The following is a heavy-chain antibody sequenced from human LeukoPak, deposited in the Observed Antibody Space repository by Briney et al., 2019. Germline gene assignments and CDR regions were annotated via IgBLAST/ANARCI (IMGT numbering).Heavy chain of an antibody. CDR2: INPGGSSI. D-gene: IGHD1-14*01. Sequence: PVGSLRLSCAASGFTFSSYWMHCVRQVPGKGLVWVARINPGGSSITYTDSVKGRSTISRDNAKNTLYLQMDSLRAEDTGVYYCARSNQADDYWGQGTLVTVSS. CDR1: GFTFSSYW. CDR3: ARSNQADDY. J-gene: IGHJ4*02. V-gene: IGHV3-74*01.